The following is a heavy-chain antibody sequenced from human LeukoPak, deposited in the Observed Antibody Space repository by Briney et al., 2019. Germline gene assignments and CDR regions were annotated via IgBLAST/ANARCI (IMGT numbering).Heavy chain of an antibody. Sequence: GGSLRLSCAASGFIFSDHYMSWIRQAPGKGLEWISYITNSGNTMYYADSVKGRFTISRDNAKKSLYHQMNSLRDADTAVYYCARGAGPLFDPWGQGTLVTVSS. CDR3: ARGAGPLFDP. CDR1: GFIFSDHY. CDR2: ITNSGNTM. J-gene: IGHJ5*02. V-gene: IGHV3-11*01.